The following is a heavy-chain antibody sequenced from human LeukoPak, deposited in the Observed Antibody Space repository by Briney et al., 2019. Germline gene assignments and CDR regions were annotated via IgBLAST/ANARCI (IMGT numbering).Heavy chain of an antibody. Sequence: SETLSLTCAVYGRSFSGYYWSSIRQPPGKGLEWIGEINHSGRTNYNPSLKSRVNISVDTSKNQFSLKLSSVTAADKAVYYCARVRDGYFDYWGQGTLVTVSS. CDR1: GRSFSGYY. J-gene: IGHJ4*02. CDR3: ARVRDGYFDY. D-gene: IGHD5-24*01. V-gene: IGHV4-34*01. CDR2: INHSGRT.